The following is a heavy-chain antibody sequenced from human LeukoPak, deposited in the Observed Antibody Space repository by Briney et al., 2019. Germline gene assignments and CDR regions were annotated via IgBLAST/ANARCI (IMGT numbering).Heavy chain of an antibody. V-gene: IGHV4-38-2*01. CDR2: IYHSGST. CDR1: GYSISSGYY. J-gene: IGHJ4*02. CDR3: AGRGPCSSTSCYTGGFDY. D-gene: IGHD2-2*02. Sequence: PSETLSLTCAVSGYSISSGYYWGWIRPPPGKGLERIGSIYHSGSTYYNPSLKSRVTISVDTSKNQFSLKLSSLTAADTAVYYCAGRGPCSSTSCYTGGFDYWGQGTLVTVSS.